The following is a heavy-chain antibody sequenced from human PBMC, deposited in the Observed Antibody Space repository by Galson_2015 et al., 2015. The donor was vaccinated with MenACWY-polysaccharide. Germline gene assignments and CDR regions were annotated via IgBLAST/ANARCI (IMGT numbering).Heavy chain of an antibody. CDR1: GFTFGNYW. V-gene: IGHV3-30-3*01. CDR3: ASTVTTASGWFDP. Sequence: SLRLCCKVSGFTFGNYWMTWVRPAPGKGLEWVSVISYDGSNKYYADSVKGRFTISRDYSKNTLYLQMNSLRAEDTAVYYCASTVTTASGWFDPWGQGTLVTVSS. CDR2: ISYDGSNK. J-gene: IGHJ5*02. D-gene: IGHD4-17*01.